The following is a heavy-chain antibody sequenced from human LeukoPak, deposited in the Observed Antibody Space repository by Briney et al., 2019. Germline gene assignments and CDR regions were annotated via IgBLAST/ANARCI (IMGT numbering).Heavy chain of an antibody. D-gene: IGHD6-13*01. V-gene: IGHV3-7*03. CDR2: IKKDGSEK. J-gene: IGHJ4*02. Sequence: PGGSLSLSCAASGFTFSSYWMSWLRQAPGKGLEWVANIKKDGSEKYYVDSVKGRFTISRDNAKNSLYLQMNSLRAEDTAVYYCARVLGAAAVQLYFDYWGQGTLVTVSS. CDR1: GFTFSSYW. CDR3: ARVLGAAAVQLYFDY.